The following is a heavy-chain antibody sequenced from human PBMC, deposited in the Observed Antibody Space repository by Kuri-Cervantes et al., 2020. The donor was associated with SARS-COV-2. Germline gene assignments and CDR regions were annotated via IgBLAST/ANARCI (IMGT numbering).Heavy chain of an antibody. Sequence: GESLKISCTASGFTFSSYWMHWVRQAPGKGLVWVSRINSDGSSTSYADSVKGRFTISRDNSKNTLYLQMNSLRAEDTAVYYCAKDRELGYCSSTSCRYYYYMDVWGKGTTVTVSS. CDR3: AKDRELGYCSSTSCRYYYYMDV. D-gene: IGHD2-2*01. CDR2: INSDGSST. V-gene: IGHV3-74*01. J-gene: IGHJ6*03. CDR1: GFTFSSYW.